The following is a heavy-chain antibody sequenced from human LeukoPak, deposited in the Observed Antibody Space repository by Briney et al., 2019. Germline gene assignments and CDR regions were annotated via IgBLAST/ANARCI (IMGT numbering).Heavy chain of an antibody. CDR3: ARSATTVTTLDY. V-gene: IGHV3-30*01. D-gene: IGHD4-11*01. CDR1: GFTFSSYA. Sequence: GGSLRLSCAASGFTFSSYAMHWVRQAPGKGLEWVAVISYDGSNKYYADSVKGRFTISRDNSKNTLYLQVNSLRAEDTAVYYCARSATTVTTLDYWGQGTLVTVSS. CDR2: ISYDGSNK. J-gene: IGHJ4*02.